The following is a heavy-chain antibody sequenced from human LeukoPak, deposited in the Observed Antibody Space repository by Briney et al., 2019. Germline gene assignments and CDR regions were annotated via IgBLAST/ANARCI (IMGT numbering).Heavy chain of an antibody. J-gene: IGHJ4*02. D-gene: IGHD2-15*01. CDR2: ISGSGGST. V-gene: IGHV3-23*01. Sequence: QPGGSLRLSCAASGFTFSSYAMSWVRQAPGKGLEWVSAISGSGGSTYYADSVKGRFTISRDNSKNTLYLQTNSLRAEDTAVYYCAKGTGKGGGSFSYDYWGQGTLVTVSS. CDR1: GFTFSSYA. CDR3: AKGTGKGGGSFSYDY.